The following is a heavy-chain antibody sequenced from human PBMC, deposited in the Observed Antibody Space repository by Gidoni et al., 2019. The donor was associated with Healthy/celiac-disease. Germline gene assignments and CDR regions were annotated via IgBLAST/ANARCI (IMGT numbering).Heavy chain of an antibody. CDR2: IKRKTDGGTT. CDR1: GFTFSNAW. D-gene: IGHD3-22*01. CDR3: TTLPDSSGMDV. V-gene: IGHV3-15*01. J-gene: IGHJ6*02. Sequence: EVQLVESGGGLVKRGGSLRLPCAASGFTFSNAWMSWVRQGQGKGLGWVGRIKRKTDGGTTDYAAPVKGRFTISRDDSKNTLYLQMNSLKTEDTAVYYCTTLPDSSGMDVWGQGTTVTVSS.